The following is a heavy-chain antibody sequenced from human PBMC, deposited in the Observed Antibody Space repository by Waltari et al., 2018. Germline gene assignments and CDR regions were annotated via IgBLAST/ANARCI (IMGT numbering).Heavy chain of an antibody. V-gene: IGHV2-5*02. D-gene: IGHD3-3*01. CDR2: IYWDDDK. Sequence: QITLKESGPTLVKPTQTLTLTCTFSGFSLSTSGVGVGWIRQPPGKALEWLALIYWDDDKRYSPPLKSRLTITKDTSKNQVVLTMTNMDPVDSATYYCAHRLNDFWSGHYVFDPWGQGTLVTVSS. J-gene: IGHJ5*02. CDR1: GFSLSTSGVG. CDR3: AHRLNDFWSGHYVFDP.